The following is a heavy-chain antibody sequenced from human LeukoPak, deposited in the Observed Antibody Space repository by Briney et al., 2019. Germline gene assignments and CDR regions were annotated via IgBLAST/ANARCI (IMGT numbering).Heavy chain of an antibody. CDR1: GGSISSSSYY. Sequence: SETLSLTCTVSGGSISSSSYYWSWIRQPPGKGLEWIGYIYYSGSTNYNPSLKSRVTISVDTSKNQFSLKLSSVTAADTAVYYCARSGYGSGSYYKAHYYYYYMDVWGKGTTVTISS. D-gene: IGHD3-10*01. CDR3: ARSGYGSGSYYKAHYYYYYMDV. J-gene: IGHJ6*03. CDR2: IYYSGST. V-gene: IGHV4-61*01.